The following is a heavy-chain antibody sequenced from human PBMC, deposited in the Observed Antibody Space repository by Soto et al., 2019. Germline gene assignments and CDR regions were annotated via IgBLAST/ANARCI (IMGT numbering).Heavy chain of an antibody. D-gene: IGHD6-19*01. CDR3: ARDVAVPGESGRFDQ. J-gene: IGHJ4*02. Sequence: QVQLQESGPGLVKPSGTLSLTCTVSGASIKSNVWWSWGRQPPGKGLEWIGEIYHNGNTYYNPSLKSLVTMSVDKSKNHYSLVLTSVTATDTAVYYCARDVAVPGESGRFDQWGQGILVTVSS. CDR1: GASIKSNVW. V-gene: IGHV4-4*02. CDR2: IYHNGNT.